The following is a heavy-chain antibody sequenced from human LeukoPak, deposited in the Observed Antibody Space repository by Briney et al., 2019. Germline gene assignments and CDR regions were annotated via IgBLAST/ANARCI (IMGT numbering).Heavy chain of an antibody. CDR1: GFTFNGYS. CDR2: ISTSSSYI. Sequence: GGSLRLSCTSSGFTFNGYSMNWVRQAPAKGLEWVSSISTSSSYIYYADSVKGRFTISRNNPKNSLYLQMNSLRAEDTAVYYCARNRGDPSYFDYWGQGTLVTVSS. D-gene: IGHD4-17*01. CDR3: ARNRGDPSYFDY. J-gene: IGHJ4*02. V-gene: IGHV3-21*01.